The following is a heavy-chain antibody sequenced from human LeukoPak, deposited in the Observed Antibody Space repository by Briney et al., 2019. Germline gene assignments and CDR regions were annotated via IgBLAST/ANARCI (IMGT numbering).Heavy chain of an antibody. CDR3: ARVRDGDYYDY. J-gene: IGHJ4*02. Sequence: GGSLRLSCAASGFTVSSNYMSWVRQAPGKGLEWVSVISSGGSTYYSDSVKGRFTISRDNSKNTLYLQMNSLRADDTAVYYCARVRDGDYYDYWGQGTQVTVSS. V-gene: IGHV3-66*01. CDR1: GFTVSSNY. CDR2: ISSGGST. D-gene: IGHD4-17*01.